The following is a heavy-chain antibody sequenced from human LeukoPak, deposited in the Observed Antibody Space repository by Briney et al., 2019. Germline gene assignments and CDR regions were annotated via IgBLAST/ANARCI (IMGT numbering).Heavy chain of an antibody. D-gene: IGHD2-2*02. Sequence: GGSLRLSCAASGFTFSSYWMNWVRQAPGKGPEWVANIKQDGSEKYYVDSVKGRFTISRDNAKNSLYLQMNSLRAEDTAVYYCARVKDVAAAIIDCWGQGTLVTVSS. CDR3: ARVKDVAAAIIDC. CDR2: IKQDGSEK. CDR1: GFTFSSYW. J-gene: IGHJ4*02. V-gene: IGHV3-7*01.